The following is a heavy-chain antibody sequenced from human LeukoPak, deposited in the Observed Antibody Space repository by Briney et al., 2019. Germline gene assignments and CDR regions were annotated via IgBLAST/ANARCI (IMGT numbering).Heavy chain of an antibody. D-gene: IGHD6-13*01. V-gene: IGHV6-1*01. Sequence: SQTLSLTCAISGDSVSSNSAAWNWIRQSPSRGLEWLGRTYYRSKWYNDYAVSVKSRITINPDTSKNQFTLQLNSVTPEDTAVYYCARDGGPIAAAGAHIPFDPWGQGTLVTVSS. J-gene: IGHJ5*02. CDR2: TYYRSKWYN. CDR3: ARDGGPIAAAGAHIPFDP. CDR1: GDSVSSNSAA.